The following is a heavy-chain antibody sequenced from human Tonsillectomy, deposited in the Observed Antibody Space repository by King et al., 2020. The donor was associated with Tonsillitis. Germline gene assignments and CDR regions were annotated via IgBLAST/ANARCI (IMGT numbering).Heavy chain of an antibody. D-gene: IGHD4-17*01. CDR1: GGSISSSSYY. CDR3: ARRAYGDPLFDY. J-gene: IGHJ4*02. V-gene: IGHV4-39*07. CDR2: IYYTGST. Sequence: LQLQESGPGLVKPSETLSLTCTVSGGSISSSSYYWGWIRQPPGKGLEWIGSIYYTGSTYYNPSLKSRVTISVDTSKNQFSLKLNSVTAADTAVYYCARRAYGDPLFDYWGQGTLVTVSS.